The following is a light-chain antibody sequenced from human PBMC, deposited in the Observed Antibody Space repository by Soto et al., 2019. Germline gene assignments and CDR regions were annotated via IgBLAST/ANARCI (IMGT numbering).Light chain of an antibody. V-gene: IGLV2-8*01. CDR1: SSDVGGYNY. CDR3: SSHSGTNYHYV. J-gene: IGLJ1*01. Sequence: QSVLTQPPSASGSFGQSVTISCTGTSSDVGGYNYVSWYQQHPGKAPKLMIYEVSERPSGVPDRFSGSKSGNTASLTVSGLQADDVADYYCSSHSGTNYHYVFGTGTNFTVL. CDR2: EVS.